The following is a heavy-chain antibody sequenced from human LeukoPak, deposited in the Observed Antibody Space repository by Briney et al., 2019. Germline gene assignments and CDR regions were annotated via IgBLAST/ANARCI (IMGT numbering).Heavy chain of an antibody. CDR3: ARGRQFRTYYYDSSGYLNFDY. Sequence: SETLSLTCAVYGGSFSGYYWSWIRQPPGKGLEWIGEINHSGSTNYNPSLKSRVTISVDTSKNQFSLKLSSVTAADTAVYYCARGRQFRTYYYDSSGYLNFDYWGQGTLVTVSS. J-gene: IGHJ4*02. CDR2: INHSGST. CDR1: GGSFSGYY. D-gene: IGHD3-22*01. V-gene: IGHV4-34*01.